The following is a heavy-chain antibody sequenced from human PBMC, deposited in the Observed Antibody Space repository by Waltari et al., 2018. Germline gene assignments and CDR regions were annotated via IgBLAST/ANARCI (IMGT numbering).Heavy chain of an antibody. D-gene: IGHD5-18*01. CDR1: GFTFSSYA. CDR2: ISGSGNST. Sequence: EVQLVESGGGFVQPGGSLRLSCAASGFTFSSYAMKWVRQPPGKGLEWVSGISGSGNSTHYADSVKGRFTISRDNSKNTVYLKMNSLRAEDTAVYYCAALPSYGPDYWGQGTLVTVSS. J-gene: IGHJ4*02. CDR3: AALPSYGPDY. V-gene: IGHV3-23*04.